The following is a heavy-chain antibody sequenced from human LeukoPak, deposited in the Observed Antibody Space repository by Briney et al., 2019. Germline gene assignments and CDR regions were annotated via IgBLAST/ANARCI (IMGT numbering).Heavy chain of an antibody. CDR1: GFTFSNAW. D-gene: IGHD1-26*01. V-gene: IGHV3-15*05. CDR2: IKKKRDGGTI. CDR3: TTGEAAAPHDGS. Sequence: PGGSLRLSCAASGFTFSNAWMTWVRQAPGKGPEWVGRIKKKRDGGTIDYAAPVKGRFTISRDDSENTLYLQMNSLQTEDTAVYYCTTGEAAAPHDGSWGQGTLVTVSS. J-gene: IGHJ4*02.